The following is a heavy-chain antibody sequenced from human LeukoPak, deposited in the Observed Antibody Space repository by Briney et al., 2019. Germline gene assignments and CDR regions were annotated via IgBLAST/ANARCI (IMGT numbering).Heavy chain of an antibody. CDR2: INPNSGGT. CDR1: GYTFSGYY. D-gene: IGHD4-17*01. J-gene: IGHJ3*02. CDR3: ARVAYGDYDSSAFDM. Sequence: ASVKVSCKASGYTFSGYYMHWVRQAPGQGLEWRGWINPNSGGTNYAQKFQGRVTMTRDTSINTAYMELSRLRSDDTAVYYCARVAYGDYDSSAFDMWGQGTMVTVSS. V-gene: IGHV1-2*02.